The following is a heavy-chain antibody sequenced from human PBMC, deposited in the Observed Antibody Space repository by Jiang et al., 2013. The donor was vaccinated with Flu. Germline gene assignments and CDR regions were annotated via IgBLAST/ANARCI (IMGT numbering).Heavy chain of an antibody. CDR2: IIPIFGTA. D-gene: IGHD2-15*01. Sequence: CGAEVKKPGSSVKVSCKASGGTFSSYAISWVRQAPGQGLEWMGGIIPIFGTANYAQKFQGRVTITADKSTSTAYMELSSLRSEDTAVYYCARDVHCSGGSCYSGAFDIWAKGQWSPSLQ. J-gene: IGHJ3*02. V-gene: IGHV1-69*06. CDR3: ARDVHCSGGSCYSGAFDI. CDR1: GGTFSSYA.